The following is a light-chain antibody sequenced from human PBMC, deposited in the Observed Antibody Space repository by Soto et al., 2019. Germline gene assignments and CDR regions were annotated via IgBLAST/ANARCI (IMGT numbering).Light chain of an antibody. CDR1: QSISNW. Sequence: DIQMTQSPSTLSASVGDRVTITCRASQSISNWLAWYQQKPGKAPKLLIYKASSLESGVPSRFSGSGSGTEFSLTISSLQPDDLASYHCQQYNSYPLTFGGGTKVEIK. V-gene: IGKV1-5*03. CDR2: KAS. CDR3: QQYNSYPLT. J-gene: IGKJ4*01.